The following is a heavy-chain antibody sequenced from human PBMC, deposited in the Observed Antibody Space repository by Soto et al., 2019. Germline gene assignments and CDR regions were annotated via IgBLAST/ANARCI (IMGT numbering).Heavy chain of an antibody. CDR1: GYTFTSYY. V-gene: IGHV1-46*01. CDR3: EREIAAAATYYYYSMDV. Sequence: QVQLVQSGAEVKKPGASVKVSCTASGYTFTSYYMHWVRQAPGQGLEWMGIINPSGGSTSYAEKFLGRVIITSDTTMSDVYVQLSSLSPEDTVVYNCEREIAAAATYYYYSMDVWGQGTRVTVSS. D-gene: IGHD6-13*01. J-gene: IGHJ6*02. CDR2: INPSGGST.